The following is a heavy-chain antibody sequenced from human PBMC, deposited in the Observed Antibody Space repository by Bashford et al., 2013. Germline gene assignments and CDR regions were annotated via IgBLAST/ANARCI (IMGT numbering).Heavy chain of an antibody. CDR2: ISSSSSYI. J-gene: IGHJ3*02. CDR3: ARMGTHSSGWYEDAFDI. Sequence: VRQAPGKGLEWVSSISSSSSYIYYADSVKGRFTISRDNAKNSLYLQMNSLRAEDTAVYYCARMGTHSSGWYEDAFDIWGQGTMVTVSS. V-gene: IGHV3-21*01. D-gene: IGHD6-19*01.